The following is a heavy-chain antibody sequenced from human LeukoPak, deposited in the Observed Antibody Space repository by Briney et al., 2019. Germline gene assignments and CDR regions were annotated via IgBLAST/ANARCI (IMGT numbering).Heavy chain of an antibody. Sequence: PGGSLRLSCAASRFTFSSYTIYWVRQAPGKGLEWVAVIWYDGSNKYYADSVKGRFTISRDNSKNTLYPQMNSLRAEDTAVYYCARDPDDIVVVPAAMEYYYYGMDVWGQGTTVTVSS. CDR1: RFTFSSYT. J-gene: IGHJ6*02. V-gene: IGHV3-33*07. D-gene: IGHD2-2*01. CDR3: ARDPDDIVVVPAAMEYYYYGMDV. CDR2: IWYDGSNK.